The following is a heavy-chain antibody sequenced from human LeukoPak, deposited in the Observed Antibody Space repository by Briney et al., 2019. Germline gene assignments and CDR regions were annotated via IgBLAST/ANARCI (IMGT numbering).Heavy chain of an antibody. CDR1: GGSISSYY. CDR2: IYYSGRT. D-gene: IGHD3-3*01. CDR3: ARGRLLSNFDY. J-gene: IGHJ4*02. Sequence: SETLSLTCTVSGGSISSYYWGWIRQPPGKGLEWIGSIYYSGRTYYNPSLKSRVTISVDTSKDQFSLKLSSVTAADTAVYYCARGRLLSNFDYWGQGTPVTVSS. V-gene: IGHV4-39*01.